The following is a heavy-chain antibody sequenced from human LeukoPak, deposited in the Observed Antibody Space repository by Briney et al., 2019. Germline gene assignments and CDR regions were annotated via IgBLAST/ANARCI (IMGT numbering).Heavy chain of an antibody. CDR2: TYYRPKRYN. Sequence: SQTLSLTCAISGDSVSSNSAAWNWIRQSPSRGLEWLGRTYYRPKRYNDYAVSVKSRITINPDTSKNQFSLQLNSVTPEDTAVYYCAREPGGAEYSGYDPFDFWGQGTLVTVSS. V-gene: IGHV6-1*01. CDR1: GDSVSSNSAA. CDR3: AREPGGAEYSGYDPFDF. J-gene: IGHJ4*02. D-gene: IGHD5-12*01.